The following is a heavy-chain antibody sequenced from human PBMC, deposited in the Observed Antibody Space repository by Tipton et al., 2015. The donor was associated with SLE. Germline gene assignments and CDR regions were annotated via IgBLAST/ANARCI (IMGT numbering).Heavy chain of an antibody. CDR2: SYYWSKSSN. Sequence: GLVKPSQTLSLTCAISGDSVSANGAAWNWIRQSPSRGFEWPGRSYYWSKSSNDYAISVKGRITINPDTSKNQVSLHLSSVTPEDTAVYYCARGRNHAFDVWGQGTLVTVSS. CDR1: GDSVSANGAA. V-gene: IGHV6-1*01. CDR3: ARGRNHAFDV. J-gene: IGHJ3*01.